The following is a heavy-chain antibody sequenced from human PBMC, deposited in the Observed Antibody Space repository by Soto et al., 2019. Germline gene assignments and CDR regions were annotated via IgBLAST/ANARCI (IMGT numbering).Heavy chain of an antibody. CDR1: GGSFGGSNW. J-gene: IGHJ4*02. Sequence: QVQLQESGPGLVKPSGTLSLRGAVSGGSFGGSNWWSWVRQSPGKGLEWIGEIYHGGTTNYNPSLKSRVTISVDKSKDQFSLKLTSVTAADTAVYYCARSAGGNSFFEYWGQGTLVTVSS. V-gene: IGHV4-4*02. D-gene: IGHD2-21*02. CDR3: ARSAGGNSFFEY. CDR2: IYHGGTT.